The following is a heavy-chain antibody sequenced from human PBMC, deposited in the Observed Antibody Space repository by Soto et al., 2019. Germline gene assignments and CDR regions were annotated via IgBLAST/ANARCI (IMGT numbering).Heavy chain of an antibody. CDR1: GGSISSNKW. CDR2: IYHSGST. Sequence: QVQLQESGPGLVKPSETLSLTCAVYGGSISSNKWWSWVRQPPGKGLEWIGEIYHSGSTNYNPSLKSRVTISLDKSKNHFSLKLTSVTAADSAVYYCARDDHIVVVPTSLGAMDVCGQGTTVTVS. V-gene: IGHV4-4*02. CDR3: ARDDHIVVVPTSLGAMDV. J-gene: IGHJ6*02. D-gene: IGHD2-2*01.